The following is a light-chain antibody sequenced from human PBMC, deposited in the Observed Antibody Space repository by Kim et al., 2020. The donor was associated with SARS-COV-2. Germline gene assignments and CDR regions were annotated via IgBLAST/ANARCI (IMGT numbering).Light chain of an antibody. Sequence: VTFSCTGSSPSLRVGYDVQRYQKLPGSAPKVGIYCNTNRPSGVPDRFSGSKAGTSASRAIAGPQAEDEADYECPSYDRSLGGHVLFGGGTQLTVL. V-gene: IGLV1-40*01. J-gene: IGLJ2*01. CDR1: SPSLRVGYD. CDR2: CNT. CDR3: PSYDRSLGGHVL.